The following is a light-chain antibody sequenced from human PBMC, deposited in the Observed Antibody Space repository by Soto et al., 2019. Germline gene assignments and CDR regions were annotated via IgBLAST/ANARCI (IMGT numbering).Light chain of an antibody. CDR1: NSDVGRYNF. J-gene: IGLJ2*01. Sequence: QSALTQPASVSGSPGQSITISCTGTNSDVGRYNFVSWYQQHPGKAPKLMIYDVSNRPSGVSNRFSGSKSGNTASLTISGLQAEDEADYYCSSYTTSSTKVFGGGTKLTVL. CDR3: SSYTTSSTKV. V-gene: IGLV2-14*01. CDR2: DVS.